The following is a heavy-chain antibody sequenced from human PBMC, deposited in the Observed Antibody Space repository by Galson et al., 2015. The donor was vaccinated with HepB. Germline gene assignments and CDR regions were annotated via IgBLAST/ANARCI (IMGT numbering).Heavy chain of an antibody. Sequence: SLRLSCATSGFIFSNAWMTWVRQAPGRGLEWVGRIKSKVTGETTDYATAVKGRFTISRDDSKNTVYLQLSSLKTEDTAVYHCALHQEAEYFQHWGQGTLVTVSS. CDR1: GFIFSNAW. CDR2: IKSKVTGETT. V-gene: IGHV3-15*01. D-gene: IGHD2-2*01. J-gene: IGHJ1*01. CDR3: ALHQEAEYFQH.